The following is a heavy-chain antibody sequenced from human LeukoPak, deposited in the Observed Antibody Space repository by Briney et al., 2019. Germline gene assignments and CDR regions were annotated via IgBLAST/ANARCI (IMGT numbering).Heavy chain of an antibody. D-gene: IGHD3-9*01. CDR3: ARDSSDILTRYYHF. Sequence: GASVKVSCKTSGYSFNDYYLHWVRQAPGQGLEWMGWINPNSGRTHYAPKFQGRVTLTTDTSITTAYMELSSLISGDTAPYYCARDSSDILTRYYHFWGQGTLVTVSS. V-gene: IGHV1-2*02. CDR2: INPNSGRT. CDR1: GYSFNDYY. J-gene: IGHJ4*02.